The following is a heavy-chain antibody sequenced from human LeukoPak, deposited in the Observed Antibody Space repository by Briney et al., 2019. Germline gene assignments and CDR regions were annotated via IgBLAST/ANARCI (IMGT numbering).Heavy chain of an antibody. CDR1: GVSIRSYY. J-gene: IGHJ3*02. CDR2: IYYSGST. D-gene: IGHD6-6*01. CDR3: ARRYKYSTSSDAFDI. V-gene: IGHV4-59*08. Sequence: SETLSLTCTVSGVSIRSYYWTWIRQPPGKGLESIGYIYYSGSTNYNPSLKSRVTISGDTSKNQFSLKLSSVTAADTAVYYCARRYKYSTSSDAFDIWGQGTMVTVSS.